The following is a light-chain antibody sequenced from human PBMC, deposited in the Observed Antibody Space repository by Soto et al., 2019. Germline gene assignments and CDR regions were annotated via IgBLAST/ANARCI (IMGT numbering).Light chain of an antibody. V-gene: IGKV1-5*01. CDR2: DAS. CDR1: QSISSW. CDR3: QQYENYWT. Sequence: DIQMTQSPSTLSATAGVRVTITCRASQSISSWLAWYQQKPGKAPKLLIYDASNLESRVPSRFSGGGSGTEFTLTISNLQPDDFATYYCQQYENYWTFGQGTKVDIK. J-gene: IGKJ1*01.